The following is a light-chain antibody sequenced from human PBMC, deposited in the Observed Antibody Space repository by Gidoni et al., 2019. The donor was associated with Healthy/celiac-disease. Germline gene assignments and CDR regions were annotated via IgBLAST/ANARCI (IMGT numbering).Light chain of an antibody. CDR2: SNN. CDR3: AAWYDSLNGPV. J-gene: IGLJ3*02. Sequence: QSVLTQPPSASGTPGQRVTISCSGSSSNIGSNTVNWYKQLPGTAPKLLIYSNNQRPSGVPDRFSGSMSGTSASLAISGLQSEDEADYYCAAWYDSLNGPVFGGGTKLTVL. V-gene: IGLV1-44*01. CDR1: SSNIGSNT.